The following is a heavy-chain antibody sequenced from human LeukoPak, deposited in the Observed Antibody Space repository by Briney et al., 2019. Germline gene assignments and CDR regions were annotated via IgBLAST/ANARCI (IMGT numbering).Heavy chain of an antibody. D-gene: IGHD3-10*01. Sequence: ASVKVSCKVSGYTLTELSMHWVRQAPGKGLEWMGGFDPEDGETIYAQKFQGRVTMTEDTSTDTAYMELSSLRSEDTAVYYCATVPQIGLDGSGSTRLDYWGQGTLVTVSS. CDR1: GYTLTELS. CDR3: ATVPQIGLDGSGSTRLDY. CDR2: FDPEDGET. V-gene: IGHV1-24*01. J-gene: IGHJ4*02.